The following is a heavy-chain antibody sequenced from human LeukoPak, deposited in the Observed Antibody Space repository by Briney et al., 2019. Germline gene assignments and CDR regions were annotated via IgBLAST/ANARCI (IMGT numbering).Heavy chain of an antibody. V-gene: IGHV3-7*01. CDR2: IKQDGSEK. CDR3: ARDGSHYDFWSGYRYYYYYYGMDV. CDR1: GFTFSSYW. Sequence: GGSLRLSCAASGFTFSSYWMSWVRQAPGKGLEWVANIKQDGSEKYYVDSVKGRFTISRDNAKNSLYLQMNSLRAEDTAVYYCARDGSHYDFWSGYRYYYYYYGMDVWGQGTTVTVSS. D-gene: IGHD3-3*01. J-gene: IGHJ6*02.